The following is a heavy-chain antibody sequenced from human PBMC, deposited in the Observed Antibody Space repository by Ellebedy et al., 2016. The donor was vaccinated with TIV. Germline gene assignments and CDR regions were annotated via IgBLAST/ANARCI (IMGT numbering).Heavy chain of an antibody. Sequence: MPSETLSLTCTVSGGSISRSSYYWGWIRQPPGKGLEWIGSIYYSGSTDYNPSLKSRVTISADTSKNQFSLRLSSVTAADTAVYYCARCRVMRNPRDYFYYGMNIWGQGTTVTVSS. CDR1: GGSISRSSYY. CDR2: IYYSGST. V-gene: IGHV4-39*01. J-gene: IGHJ6*02. CDR3: ARCRVMRNPRDYFYYGMNI. D-gene: IGHD2-8*01.